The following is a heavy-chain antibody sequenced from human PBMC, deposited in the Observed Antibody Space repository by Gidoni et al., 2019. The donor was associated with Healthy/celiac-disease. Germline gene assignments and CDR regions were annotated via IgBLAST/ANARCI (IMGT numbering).Heavy chain of an antibody. V-gene: IGHV4-34*01. J-gene: IGHJ6*02. CDR3: KAYYYYYGMDV. CDR1: GGSFSGYY. Sequence: QVQLQQWGAGLLKPSETLSLTCAVYGGSFSGYYWSWIRQPPGTGLEWIGEINHSGSTNYNPSLKSRVTISVDTSKNQFSLKLSSVTAADTAVYYCKAYYYYYGMDVWGQGTTVTVSS. CDR2: INHSGST.